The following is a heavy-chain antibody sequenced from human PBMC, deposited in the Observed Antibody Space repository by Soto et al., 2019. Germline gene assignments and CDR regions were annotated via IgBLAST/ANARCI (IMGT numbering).Heavy chain of an antibody. J-gene: IGHJ4*02. CDR1: GGSISSSSYY. CDR2: IYYSGST. V-gene: IGHV4-39*01. CDR3: ATRITMVRGIILFDY. Sequence: SETLSLTCTVSGGSISSSSYYWDWIRQPPGKGLEWIGSIYYSGSTYYNPSLKSRVTISVDTSKNQFSLKLSSVTATDTAVYYCATRITMVRGIILFDYWGQGTLXTVSS. D-gene: IGHD3-10*01.